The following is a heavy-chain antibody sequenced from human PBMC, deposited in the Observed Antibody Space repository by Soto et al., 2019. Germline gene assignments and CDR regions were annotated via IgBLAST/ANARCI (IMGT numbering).Heavy chain of an antibody. V-gene: IGHV4-4*02. Sequence: QVQLQESGPGLVKPSGTLSLTCAVSSGSISSSNWWSWVRQPPGKGLEWIGEIYHSGSTNYNPSLKSRVTISVDKSKNQFSLKLSSVTAADTAVYYCARLLRYFDWPNPEYYMDVWGKGTTVTVSS. CDR2: IYHSGST. D-gene: IGHD3-9*01. J-gene: IGHJ6*03. CDR1: SGSISSSNW. CDR3: ARLLRYFDWPNPEYYMDV.